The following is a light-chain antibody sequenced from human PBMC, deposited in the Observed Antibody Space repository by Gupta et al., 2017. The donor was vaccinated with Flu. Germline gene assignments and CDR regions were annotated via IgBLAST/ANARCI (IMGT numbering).Light chain of an antibody. CDR1: QSIRSY. Sequence: SSLSASVGDRVIITCRASQSIRSYLHWYTQKPGKAPKLLIYAASSWQSGVTSRFSGSGYGTDXTLTISXRQPEDFAPYFCRQTDSSSPTTFGXGTMVEIK. J-gene: IGKJ4*01. V-gene: IGKV1-39*01. CDR2: AAS. CDR3: RQTDSSSPTT.